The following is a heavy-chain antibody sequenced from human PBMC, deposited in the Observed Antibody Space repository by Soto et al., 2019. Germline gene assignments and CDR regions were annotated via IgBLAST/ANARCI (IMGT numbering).Heavy chain of an antibody. CDR1: GGSVTNSNW. V-gene: IGHV4-4*02. CDR3: AKGLPGGSAFDI. Sequence: QVHLQESGPGLVKPSGTLSPTCTVSGGSVTNSNWWNWVRQSPGRELEWIGEIYHSGTSNYNPSLRSRATMSVDKSKNQFSLNLSSVTAADTALYYCAKGLPGGSAFDIWGQGTMVIVSS. J-gene: IGHJ3*02. D-gene: IGHD3-10*01. CDR2: IYHSGTS.